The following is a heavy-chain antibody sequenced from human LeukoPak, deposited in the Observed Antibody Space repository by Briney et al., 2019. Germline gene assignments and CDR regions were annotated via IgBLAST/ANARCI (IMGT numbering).Heavy chain of an antibody. D-gene: IGHD2-2*02. Sequence: SVKVSCKASGGTFSSYAISWVRQAPGQGLEWMGGIIPVFGTANYAQKFQGRVTITADESTSTAYMELSSLRSEDTAVYYCARAEGYCSSISCYTPYYYYYMDVWGKGTTVTVSS. CDR2: IIPVFGTA. J-gene: IGHJ6*03. CDR3: ARAEGYCSSISCYTPYYYYYMDV. V-gene: IGHV1-69*13. CDR1: GGTFSSYA.